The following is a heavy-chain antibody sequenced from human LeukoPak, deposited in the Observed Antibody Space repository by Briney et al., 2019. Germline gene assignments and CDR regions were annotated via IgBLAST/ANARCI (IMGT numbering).Heavy chain of an antibody. J-gene: IGHJ6*03. D-gene: IGHD2-2*01. Sequence: GGSLRLSCAASGFTFSSYAMHWVRQAPGKGLEWVAVISYDGSNKYYADSVKGRFTISRDNSKNTLYLQMNSLRAEDTAVYYCARDSLGYCSSTSCYGGYMDVWGKGTTVTVSS. V-gene: IGHV3-30-3*01. CDR3: ARDSLGYCSSTSCYGGYMDV. CDR1: GFTFSSYA. CDR2: ISYDGSNK.